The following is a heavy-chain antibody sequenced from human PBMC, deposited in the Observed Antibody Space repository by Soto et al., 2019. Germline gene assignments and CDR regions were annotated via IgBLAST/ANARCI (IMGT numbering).Heavy chain of an antibody. J-gene: IGHJ6*02. Sequence: GGSLRLSCAASGFTFSSYSMNWVRQAPGKGLEWVSSTSSSSSYIYYADSVKGRFTISRDNAKNSLYLQMNSLRAEDTAVYYCARDAYTAMAPMDVWGQGTTVTVSS. V-gene: IGHV3-21*01. CDR1: GFTFSSYS. CDR3: ARDAYTAMAPMDV. D-gene: IGHD5-18*01. CDR2: TSSSSSYI.